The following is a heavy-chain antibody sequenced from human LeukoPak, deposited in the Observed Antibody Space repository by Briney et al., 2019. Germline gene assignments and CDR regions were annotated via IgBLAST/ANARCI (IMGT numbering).Heavy chain of an antibody. CDR2: ISAYNGNT. V-gene: IGHV1-18*01. J-gene: IGHJ4*02. CDR1: GYTFTSYG. Sequence: ASVKVSCKASGYTFTSYGISWVRQAPGQGLEWMGWISAYNGNTNYAQKLQGRVTMTTDTSTSAAYMELRSLRSDDTAVYYCARDSRIAVAGTSDCWGQGTLVTVSS. D-gene: IGHD6-19*01. CDR3: ARDSRIAVAGTSDC.